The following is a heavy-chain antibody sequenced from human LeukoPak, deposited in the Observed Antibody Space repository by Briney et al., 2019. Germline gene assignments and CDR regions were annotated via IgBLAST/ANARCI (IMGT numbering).Heavy chain of an antibody. Sequence: PGMSLRLSCAASGFTFSAYGMHWVRQAPGKGLEWLAVIWHDGSNEYYADSVKGRFTISRDNSKNTLYLQMNSLRAEDTAVYYCARGPVLLWFGELPVWGQGTLVTVSS. D-gene: IGHD3-10*01. J-gene: IGHJ4*02. CDR1: GFTFSAYG. CDR3: ARGPVLLWFGELPV. CDR2: IWHDGSNE. V-gene: IGHV3-30*19.